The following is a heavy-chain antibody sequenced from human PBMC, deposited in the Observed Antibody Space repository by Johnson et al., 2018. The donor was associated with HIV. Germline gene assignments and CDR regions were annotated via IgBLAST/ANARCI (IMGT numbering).Heavy chain of an antibody. Sequence: VQLVESGGGLVQPGRSLRLSCAASGFTFHDYAMHWVRQASGKGLEWVSGISWNSGNIDYVDSVKGRFTISRDNAKNSLYLQMNSLRAEDTAVYYCARETRRYNWNVDGSSFDIWGQGTMVTVSS. CDR2: ISWNSGNI. V-gene: IGHV3-9*01. CDR3: ARETRRYNWNVDGSSFDI. D-gene: IGHD1-1*01. J-gene: IGHJ3*02. CDR1: GFTFHDYA.